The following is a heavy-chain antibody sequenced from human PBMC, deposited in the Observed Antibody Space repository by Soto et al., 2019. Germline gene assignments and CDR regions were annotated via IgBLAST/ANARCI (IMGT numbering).Heavy chain of an antibody. D-gene: IGHD5-12*01. CDR3: ARLSGLPSYRSIDF. Sequence: PGESLKISCEGSGYTFATYWIGWVRQMPGKGLEWMGIIYPGDSDTKYSPSFQGQVTISADKSISTAYLQWSSLEASDTAIYYCARLSGLPSYRSIDFCGQGTTAAVSS. V-gene: IGHV5-51*01. CDR1: GYTFATYW. CDR2: IYPGDSDT. J-gene: IGHJ6*02.